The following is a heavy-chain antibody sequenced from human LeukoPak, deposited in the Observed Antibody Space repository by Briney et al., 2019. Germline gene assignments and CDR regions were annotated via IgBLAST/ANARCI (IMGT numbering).Heavy chain of an antibody. D-gene: IGHD3-10*01. J-gene: IGHJ5*02. V-gene: IGHV4-38-2*02. CDR2: IYHSGST. CDR3: ARDWYYYGSGSYLRWFDP. CDR1: GYSISSGYY. Sequence: SETLSLTCTVSGYSISSGYYRGWIRQPPGKGLEWIGSIYHSGSTYYNPSLKSRVTISVDTSKNQFSLKLSSVTAADTAVYYCARDWYYYGSGSYLRWFDPWGQGTLVTASS.